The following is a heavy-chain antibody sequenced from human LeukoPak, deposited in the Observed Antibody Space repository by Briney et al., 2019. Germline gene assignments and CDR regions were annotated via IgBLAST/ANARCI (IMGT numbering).Heavy chain of an antibody. Sequence: SETLSLTCTVSGGSISSYYWSWIRQPPGKGLEWIGYIYYSGSTNYNPSLKSRVTISVDTSKNQFSLKLGSVTAADTAVYYCARGHDYSNYYYYYMDVWGKGTTVTVSS. D-gene: IGHD4-11*01. J-gene: IGHJ6*03. CDR2: IYYSGST. V-gene: IGHV4-59*01. CDR3: ARGHDYSNYYYYYMDV. CDR1: GGSISSYY.